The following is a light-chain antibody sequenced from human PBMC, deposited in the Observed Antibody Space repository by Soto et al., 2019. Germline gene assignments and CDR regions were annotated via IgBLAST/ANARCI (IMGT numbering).Light chain of an antibody. CDR3: AVWDDSLNGDV. V-gene: IGLV1-44*01. CDR2: SNN. Sequence: QSVLTQPPSASGTPGQRVTISCSGSSSNIGSNTVTWYQHLPRAAPKLLIQSNNQRPSGVSDRFSGSQSGTSASLAISGLQSEDEADYYCAVWDDSLNGDVFGTGTKLTVL. CDR1: SSNIGSNT. J-gene: IGLJ1*01.